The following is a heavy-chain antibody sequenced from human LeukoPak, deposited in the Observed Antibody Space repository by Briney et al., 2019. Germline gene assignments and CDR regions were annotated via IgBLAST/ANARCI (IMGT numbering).Heavy chain of an antibody. V-gene: IGHV3-7*03. Sequence: PGGSLRSSCAASGFTFSGFGMSWVRQAPGKGLEWVANIKQDGSEKYYVDSVKGRFTISRDNAKNSLYLQMNSLRAEDTAVYYCTRENYVPDSWGQGTLVTVSS. CDR1: GFTFSGFG. D-gene: IGHD3-10*02. J-gene: IGHJ4*02. CDR2: IKQDGSEK. CDR3: TRENYVPDS.